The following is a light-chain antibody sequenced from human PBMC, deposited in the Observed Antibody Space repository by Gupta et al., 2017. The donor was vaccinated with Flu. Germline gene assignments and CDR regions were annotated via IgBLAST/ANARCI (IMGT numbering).Light chain of an antibody. CDR2: DAS. J-gene: IGKJ2*01. CDR3: HQRSNWPPYT. Sequence: EIVLPQSPATLSLSPGKRATLSCRASQSISSYLAWYQQKPGQAPRLLIYDASNRATGIPARVSGSGSGTDFTLTISSLEPEDVAVYYCHQRSNWPPYTFGQGTKLEIK. CDR1: QSISSY. V-gene: IGKV3-11*01.